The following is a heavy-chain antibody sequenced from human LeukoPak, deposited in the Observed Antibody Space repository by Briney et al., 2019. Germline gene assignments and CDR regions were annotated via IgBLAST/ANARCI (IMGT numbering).Heavy chain of an antibody. CDR1: GGFISSYY. D-gene: IGHD3-9*01. CDR3: ARDEILRYFDWANNGMDV. Sequence: SETLSLTCTVSGGFISSYYWSWIRQPPGKGLEWIGSIYYSGSTYYNPSLKSRVTISVDTSKNQFSLKLSSVTAADTAVYYCARDEILRYFDWANNGMDVWGQGTTVTVSS. V-gene: IGHV4-39*07. CDR2: IYYSGST. J-gene: IGHJ6*02.